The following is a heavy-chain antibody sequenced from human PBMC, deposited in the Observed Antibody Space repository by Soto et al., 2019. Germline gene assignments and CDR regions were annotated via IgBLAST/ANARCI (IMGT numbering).Heavy chain of an antibody. D-gene: IGHD6-13*01. CDR3: ARDRRRGPAAGPGDY. CDR2: ISSSSSYI. CDR1: GFTFSSYS. J-gene: IGHJ4*02. V-gene: IGHV3-21*01. Sequence: EVQLVESGGGLVKPGGSLRLSCAASGFTFSSYSMNWVRQAPGKGLEWVSSISSSSSYIYYADSVKGRFTISRDNAKNSLYLQMNSLRAEDTAVYYGARDRRRGPAAGPGDYWGQGTLVTVSS.